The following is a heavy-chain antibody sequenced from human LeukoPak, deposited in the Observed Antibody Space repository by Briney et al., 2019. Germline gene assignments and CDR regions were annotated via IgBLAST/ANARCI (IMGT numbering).Heavy chain of an antibody. CDR3: AREGDIVVLPAALDY. J-gene: IGHJ4*02. CDR2: ISSSSSYI. D-gene: IGHD2-2*01. V-gene: IGHV3-21*04. Sequence: SGGSLRLSCAASGFTFSSYSMNWVRQAPGKGLEWVSSISSSSSYIYYADSVKGRFTISRDNARSSLYLQMNSLRAEDTAFYYCAREGDIVVLPAALDYWGQGTLVTVSS. CDR1: GFTFSSYS.